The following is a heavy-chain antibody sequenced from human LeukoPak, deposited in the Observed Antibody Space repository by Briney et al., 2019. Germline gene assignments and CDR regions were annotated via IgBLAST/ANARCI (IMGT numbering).Heavy chain of an antibody. CDR3: ARVAKERVGGVYYFDY. Sequence: GGSLRLSCAASGFTFSDYDMHWVRQATGKGPEWVSAIGAAGDTYYTGSVKGRFTISRENAKNSLYLQMNSLRAGDTAVYYCARVAKERVGGVYYFDYWGQGTLVTVSS. CDR2: IGAAGDT. V-gene: IGHV3-13*01. J-gene: IGHJ4*02. D-gene: IGHD1-1*01. CDR1: GFTFSDYD.